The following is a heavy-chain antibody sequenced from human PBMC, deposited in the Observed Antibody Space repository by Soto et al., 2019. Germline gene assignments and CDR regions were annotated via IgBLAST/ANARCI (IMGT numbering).Heavy chain of an antibody. Sequence: EVQLVESGGGSVQPGGSLTLSCVASGLSFGDYGMNWVRQAPGQGLAWIAYITGTSYTIDYADSVKGRFTISRDNGRNSVFLHMNILRHDDTAVYYCVKGPRWDEDYYYGMDVWGPGTTVTVSS. J-gene: IGHJ6*02. CDR1: GLSFGDYG. V-gene: IGHV3-48*02. CDR2: ITGTSYTI. CDR3: VKGPRWDEDYYYGMDV. D-gene: IGHD1-26*01.